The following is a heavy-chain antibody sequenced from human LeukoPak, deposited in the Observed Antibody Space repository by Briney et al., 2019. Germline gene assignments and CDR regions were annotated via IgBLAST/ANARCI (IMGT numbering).Heavy chain of an antibody. CDR1: GFTFSNTA. CDR2: ISGSGLNA. V-gene: IGHV3-23*01. Sequence: GGSLRLSCAASGFTFSNTAMSWVRQAPGKGLEWLSIISGSGLNAYYADSVKGRFTISRDNAKYSLYLQMSSLRPEDTALYYCVKDMGGGGIASDGFDFWGQGTMVTVSS. D-gene: IGHD3-16*01. CDR3: VKDMGGGGIASDGFDF. J-gene: IGHJ3*01.